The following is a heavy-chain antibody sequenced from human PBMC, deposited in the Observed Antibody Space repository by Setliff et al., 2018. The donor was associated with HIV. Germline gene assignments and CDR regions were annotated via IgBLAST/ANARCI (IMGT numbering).Heavy chain of an antibody. V-gene: IGHV3-30*03. J-gene: IGHJ4*02. D-gene: IGHD3-10*01. CDR3: ARYFRDGSYNDY. CDR1: GFTFSNYG. Sequence: GGSLRLSCGASGFTFSNYGMNWVRRAPGKGLEWVASISYHEKDTFYADSLKGRFTISRDNAKNSLYLQMNSLRGEDTAVYYCARYFRDGSYNDYWGQGALVTVSS. CDR2: ISYHEKDT.